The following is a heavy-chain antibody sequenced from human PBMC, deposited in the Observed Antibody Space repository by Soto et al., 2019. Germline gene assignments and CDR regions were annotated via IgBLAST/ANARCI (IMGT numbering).Heavy chain of an antibody. V-gene: IGHV1-69*13. J-gene: IGHJ4*02. CDR3: AREYCSSTCCFIFDY. CDR2: IIPIFGTA. D-gene: IGHD2-2*01. CDR1: GGTFSSYA. Sequence: SVKVSCKASGGTFSSYAISWVRQAPGQGLEWMGGIIPIFGTANYAQKFQGRVTITADESTSTAYMELSSLRSEDTAAYYCAREYCSSTCCFIFDYWGQGPLVTVPS.